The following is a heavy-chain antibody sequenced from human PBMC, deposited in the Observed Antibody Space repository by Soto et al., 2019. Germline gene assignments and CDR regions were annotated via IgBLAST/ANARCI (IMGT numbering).Heavy chain of an antibody. J-gene: IGHJ6*02. D-gene: IGHD6-13*01. CDR1: GYTFTGYY. Sequence: ASVKVSCKASGYTFTGYYMHWVRQAPGQGLEWMGWINPNSGGTNYAQKFQGWVTMTRDTSISTAYMELSRLRSDDTAVYYCARSPISYSSSWYHYYYGIDAWGQGTTVTVSS. CDR2: INPNSGGT. V-gene: IGHV1-2*04. CDR3: ARSPISYSSSWYHYYYGIDA.